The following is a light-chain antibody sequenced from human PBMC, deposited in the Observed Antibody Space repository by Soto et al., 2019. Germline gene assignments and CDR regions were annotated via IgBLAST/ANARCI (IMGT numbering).Light chain of an antibody. CDR2: GAS. V-gene: IGKV3-15*01. Sequence: EIVMTQSPATLSVSPGERATLSCRASQSVSSNLAWYQQKPGQAPRLLIYGASTRATGIPDRFSGSGYGTEFTLTISSLQSEDFAVYYCQQYNNWPYTFGQGTKLEIK. J-gene: IGKJ2*01. CDR3: QQYNNWPYT. CDR1: QSVSSN.